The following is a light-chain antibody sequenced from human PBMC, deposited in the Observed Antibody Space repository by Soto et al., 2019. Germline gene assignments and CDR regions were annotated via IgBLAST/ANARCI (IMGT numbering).Light chain of an antibody. CDR2: GAS. J-gene: IGKJ5*01. CDR1: QSVSSSY. V-gene: IGKV3-15*01. CDR3: QQYTDWPIT. Sequence: PGERGTLSCRASQSVSSSYLTWYQQKPGQAPRLLIYGASTRATAVPDRFSGSGSGTDFTLTITSLHSDDFAVYFCQQYTDWPITFGQGTRLEIK.